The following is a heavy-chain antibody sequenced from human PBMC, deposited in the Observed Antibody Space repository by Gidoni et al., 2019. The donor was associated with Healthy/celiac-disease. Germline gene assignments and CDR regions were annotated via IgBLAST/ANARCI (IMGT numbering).Heavy chain of an antibody. CDR1: GSSISSGGYY. D-gene: IGHD1-26*01. J-gene: IGHJ4*02. V-gene: IGHV4-31*03. Sequence: VQLQESGPGLVKPSQTLSPTCTVSGSSISSGGYYSSWIRQHPGKGLEWIGYIYYSGSTYYNPSLKSRVTISVDTSKNQFSLKLSSVTAADTAVYYCARGRELPGGIDYWGQGTLVTVSS. CDR3: ARGRELPGGIDY. CDR2: IYYSGST.